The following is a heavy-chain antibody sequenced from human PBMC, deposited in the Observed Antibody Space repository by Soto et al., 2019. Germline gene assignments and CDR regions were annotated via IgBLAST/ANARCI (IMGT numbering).Heavy chain of an antibody. V-gene: IGHV4-31*03. D-gene: IGHD5-18*01. J-gene: IGHJ4*02. CDR1: GGSISSGGYY. Sequence: PSETLSLTCTVSGGSISSGGYYWSWIRQHPGKGLEWIGYIYYSGSTYYNPSLKSRVTISVDTSKNQFSLKLSSVTAADTAVYYCATTYSYGYRFDYWGQGTLVTVSS. CDR3: ATTYSYGYRFDY. CDR2: IYYSGST.